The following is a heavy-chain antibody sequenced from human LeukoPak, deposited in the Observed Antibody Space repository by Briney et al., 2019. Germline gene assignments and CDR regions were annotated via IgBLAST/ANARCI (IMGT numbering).Heavy chain of an antibody. V-gene: IGHV1-69*06. D-gene: IGHD5-12*01. CDR3: ARDSGKYSGYDWGGSLSTLYDY. CDR1: GGTFSSYA. Sequence: ASVKVSCKASGGTFSSYAISWVRQAPGQGPEWMGGIIPIFGTANYAQKFQGRVTITADKSTCTAYMELSSLRSEDTAVYYCARDSGKYSGYDWGGSLSTLYDYWGQGTLVTVSS. J-gene: IGHJ4*02. CDR2: IIPIFGTA.